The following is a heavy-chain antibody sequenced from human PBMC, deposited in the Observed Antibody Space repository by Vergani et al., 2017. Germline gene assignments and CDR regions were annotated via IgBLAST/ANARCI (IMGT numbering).Heavy chain of an antibody. CDR2: IYFNGRT. Sequence: QVALQELGPGLVRPSETLSLTFTVSGGSLTPFYWRWIRQSPGKGLEWIGNIYFNGRTKYNPSLKSRVTISADTSKAQLSLRLTSMSAADTAVYYCVRDTRRCFLDSIDGGDSDSPPFVPAVWGLGTLVIVSS. V-gene: IGHV4-59*01. CDR3: VRDTRRCFLDSIDGGDSDSPPFVPAV. J-gene: IGHJ3*01. D-gene: IGHD2-21*01. CDR1: GGSLTPFY.